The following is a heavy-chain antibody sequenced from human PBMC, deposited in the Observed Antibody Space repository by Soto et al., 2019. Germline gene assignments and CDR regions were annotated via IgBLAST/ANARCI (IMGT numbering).Heavy chain of an antibody. J-gene: IGHJ5*02. CDR2: IYYSGST. V-gene: IGHV4-31*03. D-gene: IGHD2-15*01. CDR1: GGSISSGCYY. Sequence: SETLSLTCTVSGGSISSGCYYWSWIRQHPGKGLEWIGYIYYSGSTYYNPSLKSRVTISVDTSKNQFSLKLSSVTAADTAVYYCASTVVVAATSFWFDPWGQGTLVTVSS. CDR3: ASTVVVAATSFWFDP.